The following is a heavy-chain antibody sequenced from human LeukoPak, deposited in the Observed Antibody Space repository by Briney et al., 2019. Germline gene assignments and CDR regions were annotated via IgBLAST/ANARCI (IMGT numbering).Heavy chain of an antibody. CDR1: GFTFSSYA. CDR3: AKDHRRAPTYYFDY. J-gene: IGHJ4*02. V-gene: IGHV3-23*01. Sequence: GGSLRLYCAASGFTFSSYAMSWVRQAPGKGLEWVSAISGSGGSTYYADSVKGRFTISRDNSKNTLYLQMNSLRAEDTDVYYCAKDHRRAPTYYFDYWGQGTLVTVSS. CDR2: ISGSGGST.